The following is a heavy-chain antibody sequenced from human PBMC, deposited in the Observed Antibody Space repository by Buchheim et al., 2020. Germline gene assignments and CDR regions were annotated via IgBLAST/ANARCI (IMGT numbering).Heavy chain of an antibody. D-gene: IGHD4-11*01. Sequence: QVQLVESGGGVVQPGRSLRLSCAASGFTFSSYAMHWVRQAPGKGLEWVAVISYDGSNKYYADSVKGRFTISRDNSKKTRYLQMNSLRAEDTAVYYCARGLDSHYYGMDVWGQGTT. CDR2: ISYDGSNK. J-gene: IGHJ6*02. CDR3: ARGLDSHYYGMDV. CDR1: GFTFSSYA. V-gene: IGHV3-30*04.